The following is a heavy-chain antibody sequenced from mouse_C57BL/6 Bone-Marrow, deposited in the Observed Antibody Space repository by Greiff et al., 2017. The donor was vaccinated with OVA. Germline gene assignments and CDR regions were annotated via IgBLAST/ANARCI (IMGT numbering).Heavy chain of an antibody. J-gene: IGHJ4*01. CDR3: ARLYSNYGDYAMDD. D-gene: IGHD2-5*01. V-gene: IGHV5-6*01. CDR1: GFTFSSYG. Sequence: EVQLVESGGDLVKPGGSLKLSCAASGFTFSSYGMSWVRQTPDKRLEWVATISSGGSYTYYPDSVKGRFTISRDNAKNTLYLQMSSLKSEDTAMYYCARLYSNYGDYAMDDWGQGTSVTVSS. CDR2: ISSGGSYT.